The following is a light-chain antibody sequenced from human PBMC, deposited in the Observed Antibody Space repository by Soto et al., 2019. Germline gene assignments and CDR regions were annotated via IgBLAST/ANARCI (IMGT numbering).Light chain of an antibody. CDR2: LGS. V-gene: IGKV2-28*01. CDR3: MQPLQSWT. Sequence: DIVMTQSPLSRPVTPGEPASISCRSSQSLLHSNGYNYLDWYLQKPGQSPKILIYLGSNRASGVPDRFSGSGSGTDFTLKISRVEAEDVGVYYCMQPLQSWTLGQGTKVDIK. J-gene: IGKJ1*01. CDR1: QSLLHSNGYNY.